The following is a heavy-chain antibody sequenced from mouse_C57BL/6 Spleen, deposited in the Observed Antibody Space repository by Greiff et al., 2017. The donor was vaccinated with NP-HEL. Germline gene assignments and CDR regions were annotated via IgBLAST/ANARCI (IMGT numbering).Heavy chain of an antibody. D-gene: IGHD2-3*01. CDR3: ARRDGAWFAY. V-gene: IGHV1-50*01. Sequence: VQLQQPGAELVKPGASVKLSCKASGYTFTSYWMQWVKQRPGQGLEWIGEIDPSDSYTNYTQKFKGKATLTVDTSSSTAYLQLSSLTSEDAAVYYCARRDGAWFAYWGQGTLVTVSA. CDR2: IDPSDSYT. J-gene: IGHJ3*01. CDR1: GYTFTSYW.